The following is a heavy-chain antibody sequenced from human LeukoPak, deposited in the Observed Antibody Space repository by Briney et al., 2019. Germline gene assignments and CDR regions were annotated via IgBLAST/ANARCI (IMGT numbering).Heavy chain of an antibody. CDR1: GFTFDGYA. Sequence: PGGSLRLSCAAPGFTFDGYAMHWVRQAPGKGLEWVSGISWNSGSIGYADSVKGRFTISRDNAKNSLYLQMNSLRAEDMALYYCAKGRIAVAVNAFDIWGQRTIVTVSS. CDR3: AKGRIAVAVNAFDI. D-gene: IGHD6-19*01. CDR2: ISWNSGSI. J-gene: IGHJ3*02. V-gene: IGHV3-9*03.